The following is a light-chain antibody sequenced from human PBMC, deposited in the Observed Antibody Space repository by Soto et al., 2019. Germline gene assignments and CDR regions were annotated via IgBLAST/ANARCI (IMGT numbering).Light chain of an antibody. J-gene: IGKJ2*01. CDR2: GAS. Sequence: ELVLTQSPATLSVSPGESATLSCRASQSVTSHLAWYQQKPGQAPRLLIFGASTRATGIPARFSGSGSGTDFTLTISRLQSEDFAVYYCQQYNSRPTFGQGTKVDIK. CDR1: QSVTSH. CDR3: QQYNSRPT. V-gene: IGKV3-15*01.